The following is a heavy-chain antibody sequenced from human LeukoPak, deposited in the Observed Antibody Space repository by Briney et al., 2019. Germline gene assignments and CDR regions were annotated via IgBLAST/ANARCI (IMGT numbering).Heavy chain of an antibody. D-gene: IGHD3-22*01. CDR2: ISGSGGST. CDR1: GFTFSSYA. Sequence: PGGSLRLSCAASGFTFSSYAMSWVRQAPGKGLEWVSAISGSGGSTYYADSVKGRFTISRDNSKNTLYLQMNSLRAEDTAVYYCAKDQVVPGYYDSSGYYYVEYYFDYWGQGTLVTVSS. CDR3: AKDQVVPGYYDSSGYYYVEYYFDY. V-gene: IGHV3-23*01. J-gene: IGHJ4*02.